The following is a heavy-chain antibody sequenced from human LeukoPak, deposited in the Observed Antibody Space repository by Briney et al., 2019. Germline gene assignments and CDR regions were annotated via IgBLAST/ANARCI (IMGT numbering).Heavy chain of an antibody. CDR2: IDPNSGGT. V-gene: IGHV1-2*02. D-gene: IGHD3-10*01. CDR1: GYTFTGYY. J-gene: IGHJ4*02. CDR3: AREYYYGSGNYYNRIDY. Sequence: ASVKVSCKASGYTFTGYYMHWVRQAPGQGLEWMGWIDPNSGGTNYAQKFQGRVTMTRDTSISTAYMVLNRLRSDDTAVHYCAREYYYGSGNYYNRIDYWGQGTLVTVSS.